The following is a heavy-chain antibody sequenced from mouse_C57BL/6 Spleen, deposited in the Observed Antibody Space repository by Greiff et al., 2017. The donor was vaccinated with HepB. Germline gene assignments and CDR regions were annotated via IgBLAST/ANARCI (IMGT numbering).Heavy chain of an antibody. CDR1: GYTFTDYN. J-gene: IGHJ4*01. D-gene: IGHD1-3*01. V-gene: IGHV1-22*01. Sequence: EVQLQQSGPELVKPGASVKMSCKASGYTFTDYNMHWVKQSHGKSLEWIGYINPNNGGTSYNQKFKGKATLTVNKSSSTAYMELRSLTSEDSAVYYCAREGVEYYDAMDYWGQGTSVTVSS. CDR2: INPNNGGT. CDR3: AREGVEYYDAMDY.